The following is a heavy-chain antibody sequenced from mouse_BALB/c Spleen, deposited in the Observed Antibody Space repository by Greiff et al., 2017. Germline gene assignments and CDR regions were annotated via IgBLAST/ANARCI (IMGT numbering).Heavy chain of an antibody. CDR1: GFTFSSYA. V-gene: IGHV5-6-5*01. Sequence: EVQVVESGGGLVKPGGSLKLSCAASGFTFSSYAMSWVRQTPEKRLEWVASISSGGSTYYPDSVKGRFTISRDNARNILYLQMSSLRSEDTAMYYWARGGRYDLFDYWGQGTTLTVSS. CDR2: ISSGGST. CDR3: ARGGRYDLFDY. J-gene: IGHJ2*01. D-gene: IGHD2-14*01.